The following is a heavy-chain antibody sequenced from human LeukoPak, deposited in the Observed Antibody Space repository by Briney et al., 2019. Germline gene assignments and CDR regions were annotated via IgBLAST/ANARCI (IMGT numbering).Heavy chain of an antibody. J-gene: IGHJ4*02. CDR2: IYYSGST. CDR1: GGSISSSSYY. V-gene: IGHV4-39*01. D-gene: IGHD3-3*01. CDR3: ARVITIFGVVILMYFDY. Sequence: PSETLSLTCTGSGGSISSSSYYWGWIRQPPGKRLEWIGSIYYSGSTYYNPSLKSRVTIAVDTSKHQFSLKLRSVTAADTAVYYCARVITIFGVVILMYFDYWGQGTLVTVSS.